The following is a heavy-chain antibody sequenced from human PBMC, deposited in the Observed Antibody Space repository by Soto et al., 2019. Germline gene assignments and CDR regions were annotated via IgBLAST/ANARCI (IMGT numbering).Heavy chain of an antibody. CDR3: ARDFGESDTARVYYYYGMDV. CDR2: LWYDGSNK. Sequence: QVQLVESGGGVVQPGRSLRLSCAASGFTFSSYGLHCVRQAPGKGLEGVAVLWYDGSNKYYADYVKGRFTISRDNSKNTLYLQMNSLRAEDTAVYYCARDFGESDTARVYYYYGMDVWGQGTTVTVSS. V-gene: IGHV3-33*01. J-gene: IGHJ6*02. CDR1: GFTFSSYG. D-gene: IGHD5-18*01.